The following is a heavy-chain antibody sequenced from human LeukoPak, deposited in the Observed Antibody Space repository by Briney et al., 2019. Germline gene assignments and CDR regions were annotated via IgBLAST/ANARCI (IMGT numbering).Heavy chain of an antibody. CDR1: GGSISSSSYY. Sequence: SETLSLTCTVSGGSISSSSYYWGWIRQPPGKGLEWIGSIYYSGSTYYNPSLKSRVTISVDTSKNQFSLKLSSVTAADTAVYYCAREEDSGSYFSRANWFDPWGQGTLVTVSS. J-gene: IGHJ5*02. V-gene: IGHV4-39*07. CDR3: AREEDSGSYFSRANWFDP. CDR2: IYYSGST. D-gene: IGHD1-26*01.